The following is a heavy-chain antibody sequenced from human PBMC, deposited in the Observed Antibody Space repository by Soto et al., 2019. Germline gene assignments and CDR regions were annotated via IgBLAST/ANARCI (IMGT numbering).Heavy chain of an antibody. CDR3: ARGPSGDKIDY. CDR1: GGSISSAAYC. V-gene: IGHV4-30-4*01. Sequence: SSETLSLTCTVSGGSISSAAYCWSWIRQSPDKGLEWIGHIYDGGTTYSSPSLKGRVTISADTSETQFSLKLSSVSAADTAVYYCARGPSGDKIDYWGQGIHVTVSS. D-gene: IGHD7-27*01. J-gene: IGHJ4*02. CDR2: IYDGGTT.